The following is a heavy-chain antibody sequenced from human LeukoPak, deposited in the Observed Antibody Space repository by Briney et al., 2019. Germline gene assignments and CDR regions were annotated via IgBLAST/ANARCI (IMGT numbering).Heavy chain of an antibody. J-gene: IGHJ4*02. V-gene: IGHV3-30*18. CDR2: ISYDGSNR. CDR1: GFTFSSYG. D-gene: IGHD5-18*01. CDR3: VKDPRRKGLVGCSYGPIDY. Sequence: GRSLRLSCAVSGFTFSSYGMHWVRQAPGKGLEWVAVISYDGSNRYYADSVKGRFTISRDTSKNTLYLQMNSLRTEDTAVYYCVKDPRRKGLVGCSYGPIDYWGQGTLVTVSS.